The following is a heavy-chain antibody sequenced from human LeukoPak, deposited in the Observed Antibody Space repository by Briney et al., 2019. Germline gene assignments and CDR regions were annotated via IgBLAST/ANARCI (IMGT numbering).Heavy chain of an antibody. Sequence: PGGSLRLSCAASGFTFSSYAMSWVRQAPGKGLEWVSYITSSSSTIYYAAAVKGRFTISRDNAQNSLYLEMNSLRDEDTAVYYCARALRIAAAGPYQSAFDLWGQGTVVTVSS. CDR3: ARALRIAAAGPYQSAFDL. CDR2: ITSSSSTI. V-gene: IGHV3-48*02. D-gene: IGHD6-13*01. CDR1: GFTFSSYA. J-gene: IGHJ3*01.